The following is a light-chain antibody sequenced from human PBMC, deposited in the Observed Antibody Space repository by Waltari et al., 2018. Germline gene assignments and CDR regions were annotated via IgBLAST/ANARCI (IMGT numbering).Light chain of an antibody. Sequence: QSVLTQPPSLSGAPGQGVTISCTWSSSNLGAGYGSQLYQQFPGTAPKLLIYDNTNRPSGVPARFSGSKSGTSASLAITGLQAEDEADYYCQSYDSSLRGFYVFRTGTKVTV. CDR1: SSNLGAGYG. CDR3: QSYDSSLRGFYV. CDR2: DNT. V-gene: IGLV1-40*01. J-gene: IGLJ1*01.